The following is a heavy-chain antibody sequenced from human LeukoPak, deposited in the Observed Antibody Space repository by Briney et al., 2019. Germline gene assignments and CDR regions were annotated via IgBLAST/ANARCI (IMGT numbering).Heavy chain of an antibody. Sequence: SETLSLTCTVSGGSISSYYWGWIRQSPGKGLEWIGSIFYSGSTHYNPSLKSRVTISIDTSENQFSLKLSSVTAADTAVYYCATTPALAVAGTLDPKEWGQGTLVTVSS. J-gene: IGHJ4*02. CDR3: ATTPALAVAGTLDPKE. D-gene: IGHD6-19*01. CDR2: IFYSGST. V-gene: IGHV4-39*01. CDR1: GGSISSYY.